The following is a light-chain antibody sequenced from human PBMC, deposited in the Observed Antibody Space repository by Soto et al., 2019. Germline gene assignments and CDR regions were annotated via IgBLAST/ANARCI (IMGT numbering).Light chain of an antibody. V-gene: IGKV3D-15*01. CDR2: DTY. CDR3: QRYNNWPRT. CDR1: QSVGSN. Sequence: EIVMTQSPATLSVLPGERPTLSCRASQSVGSNLAWYQQKPGQAPRLIIYDTYTWATGITDRFSGSGSGTEFTLTISSMQSEDFAVYYCQRYNNWPRTFGQGTQLDIK. J-gene: IGKJ1*01.